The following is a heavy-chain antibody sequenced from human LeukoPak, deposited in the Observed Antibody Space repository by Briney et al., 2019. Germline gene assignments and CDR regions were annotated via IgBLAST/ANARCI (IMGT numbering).Heavy chain of an antibody. CDR1: GGSISSHY. J-gene: IGHJ4*02. D-gene: IGHD3-22*01. V-gene: IGHV4-4*07. Sequence: SETLSLTCTVSGGSISSHYWSWIRQPAGKGLEWIGRIYTSGSTNYNPSLKSRVTMSVDTSKNQFSLKLSSVTAADTAVYYCARGVYYYDSSGYYSPTENFDYWGQGTLVTVSS. CDR2: IYTSGST. CDR3: ARGVYYYDSSGYYSPTENFDY.